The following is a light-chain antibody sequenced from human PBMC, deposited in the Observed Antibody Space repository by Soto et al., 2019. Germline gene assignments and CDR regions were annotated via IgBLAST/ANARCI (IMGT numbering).Light chain of an antibody. J-gene: IGLJ1*01. V-gene: IGLV2-23*01. Sequence: QSVLTQPASVSGSPGQSITISCTGTSSDVGGYNYVSWYQHHPGKAPKLIIYEGSKRPSGVSNRFSGSKSGNTASLTISGLQAEDEADYYCCSYAGSSTSFVFGTGTKVTVL. CDR1: SSDVGGYNY. CDR2: EGS. CDR3: CSYAGSSTSFV.